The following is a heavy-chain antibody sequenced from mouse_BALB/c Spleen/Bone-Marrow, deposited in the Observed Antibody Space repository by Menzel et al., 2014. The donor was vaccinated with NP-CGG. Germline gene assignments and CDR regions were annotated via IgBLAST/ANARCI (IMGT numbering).Heavy chain of an antibody. CDR3: ARGATALNY. V-gene: IGHV1S130*01. D-gene: IGHD1-2*01. CDR1: GYTFTSFW. J-gene: IGHJ2*01. Sequence: QVQLQQSGSVLVRPGASVKLSCKASGYTFTSFWMHWAKQRPGQGLEWIGEIHPNSGNTNYNEKFKGKATLTVDTSSSTAYVDLSSLTSEDSAVYYCARGATALNYWGQGTTLTVSS. CDR2: IHPNSGNT.